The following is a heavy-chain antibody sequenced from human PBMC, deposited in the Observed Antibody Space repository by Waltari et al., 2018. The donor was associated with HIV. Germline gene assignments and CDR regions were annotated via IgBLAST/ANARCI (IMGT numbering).Heavy chain of an antibody. CDR2: IGGSDGNT. J-gene: IGHJ4*02. Sequence: EMQLSESGGGLEQPGGSLRLSCVASGSAFSSYAMSWVRQAPGKGLEGVSAIGGSDGNTYYADSVKGRFTISRDNSKNTLYLQMNSLRAEDTAVYYCAAPVKAARWGQGTLVTVSS. V-gene: IGHV3-23*01. D-gene: IGHD6-6*01. CDR3: AAPVKAAR. CDR1: GSAFSSYA.